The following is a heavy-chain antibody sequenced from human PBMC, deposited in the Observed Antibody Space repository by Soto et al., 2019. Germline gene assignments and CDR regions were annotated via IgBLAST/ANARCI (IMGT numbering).Heavy chain of an antibody. CDR2: VSGSGDTT. CDR3: AKGEAGYTYGTIDY. CDR1: GFTFGSHA. D-gene: IGHD5-18*01. Sequence: EVQLLESGGGLVQSGGSLRLSCSGSGFTFGSHAMNWVRQAPGQGLEWVSVVSGSGDTTYYADSVKGRFTISRDNSKNTLFLQMSSQRAADTAIYYCAKGEAGYTYGTIDYWGQGTLVTVSS. V-gene: IGHV3-23*01. J-gene: IGHJ4*02.